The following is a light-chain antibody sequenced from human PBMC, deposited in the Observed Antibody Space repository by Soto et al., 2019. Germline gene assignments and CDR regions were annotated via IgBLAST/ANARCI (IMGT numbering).Light chain of an antibody. V-gene: IGLV2-14*01. CDR1: SDDVGGYNY. CDR3: ASWDDGLSGYV. CDR2: EVS. J-gene: IGLJ1*01. Sequence: QSALTQPASVSGSPGQSITISCTGTSDDVGGYNYVSWYQQYPGKAPQLIIYEVSNRPSGVSNRFSGSKSVNTASLTISGLRAEDEADYYCASWDDGLSGYVFGTGTKLTVL.